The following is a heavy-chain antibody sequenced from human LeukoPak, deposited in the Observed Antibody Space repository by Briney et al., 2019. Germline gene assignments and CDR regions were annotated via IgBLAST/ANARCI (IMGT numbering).Heavy chain of an antibody. V-gene: IGHV4-39*07. CDR3: TREDYGDASIDY. CDR1: GGFISSGGYY. Sequence: SETLSLTCTVSGGFISSGGYYWDWIRQPPGKGLEWIGSIYYSGSTYYNPSLKSRVTMAVDTSKNQSSLRLTSVTAADTAVYFCTREDYGDASIDYWGQGTLVTVSS. D-gene: IGHD4-17*01. J-gene: IGHJ4*02. CDR2: IYYSGST.